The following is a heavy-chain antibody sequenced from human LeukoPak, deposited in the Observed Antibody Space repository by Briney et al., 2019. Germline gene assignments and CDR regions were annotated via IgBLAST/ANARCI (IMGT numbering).Heavy chain of an antibody. CDR1: GFTVSSNY. V-gene: IGHV3-53*01. CDR2: IYSGGST. J-gene: IGHJ4*02. D-gene: IGHD6-19*01. CDR3: ARDRPVAGFDY. Sequence: GGSLRLSCAASGFTVSSNYMSWVRQAPGKGLEWVSVIYSGGSTYYADSVKGRFTISRDNSKNTLYLQMNSLRAEDTAVYYCARDRPVAGFDYWGQGTLVIVSS.